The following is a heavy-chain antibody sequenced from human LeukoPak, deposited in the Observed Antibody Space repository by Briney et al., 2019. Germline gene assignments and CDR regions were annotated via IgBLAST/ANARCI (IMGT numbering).Heavy chain of an antibody. J-gene: IGHJ4*02. CDR2: ISGGST. CDR1: GFTVSSNE. V-gene: IGHV3-38-3*01. CDR3: ARQSLAASGLDY. Sequence: GGSLRLSCAASGFTVSSNEMSWVRQAPGKGLEWVSSISGGSTYYAASVKGRFTISRDNFKNTVVLQMNSLSVDDTAIYYCARQSLAASGLDYWGQGMLVTVSS. D-gene: IGHD6-13*01.